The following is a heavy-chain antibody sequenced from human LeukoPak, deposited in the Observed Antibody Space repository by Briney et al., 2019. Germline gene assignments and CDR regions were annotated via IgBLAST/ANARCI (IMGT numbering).Heavy chain of an antibody. J-gene: IGHJ4*02. CDR2: IYSGGDT. CDR3: ARAAGYSGYDPFDY. Sequence: GGSLRLSCAASGFTVSSNYMSWVRRAPGKGLEWVSVIYSGGDTYYADSVKGRFTISRDNSQNTLYPQMNTPRAEDTAVYYCARAAGYSGYDPFDYWGQGTLVTVSS. V-gene: IGHV3-53*01. D-gene: IGHD5-12*01. CDR1: GFTVSSNY.